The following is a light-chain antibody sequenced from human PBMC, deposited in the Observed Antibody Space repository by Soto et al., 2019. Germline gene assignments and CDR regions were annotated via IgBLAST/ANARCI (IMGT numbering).Light chain of an antibody. CDR1: SSNIGSNS. V-gene: IGLV1-44*01. CDR3: AAWDDSLNGPV. CDR2: SSN. Sequence: QSVLTQPPSASGTPGQRVTISCSGSSSNIGSNSVNWYQQLPGTAHKLLMYSSNQRPSGVPDRFSGSKSGTSASLAISGLQSEDEADYHCAAWDDSLNGPVFGGGTKLTVL. J-gene: IGLJ3*02.